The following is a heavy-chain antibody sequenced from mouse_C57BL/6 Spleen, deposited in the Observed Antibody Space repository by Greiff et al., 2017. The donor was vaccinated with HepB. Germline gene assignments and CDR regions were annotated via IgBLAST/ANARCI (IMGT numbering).Heavy chain of an antibody. D-gene: IGHD1-1*01. J-gene: IGHJ4*01. CDR3: ARCPTTVDAMDY. CDR1: GYAFSSYW. CDR2: IYPGDGDT. V-gene: IGHV1-80*01. Sequence: VQLQQSGAELVKPGASVKISCKASGYAFSSYWMNWVKQRPGKGLEWIGQIYPGDGDTNYNGKFKGKATLTADKSSSTAYMQLSSLTSEDSAVYFCARCPTTVDAMDYWGQGTSVTVSS.